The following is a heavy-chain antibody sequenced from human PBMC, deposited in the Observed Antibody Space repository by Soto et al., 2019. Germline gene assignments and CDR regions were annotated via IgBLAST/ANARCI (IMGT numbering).Heavy chain of an antibody. CDR1: GGTFSSYA. CDR3: ARANTYYYDSSGVGIGY. Sequence: SVKVSFKASGGTFSSYATSWVRQAPGQGLEWMGGIIPIFGTANYAQKFQGRVTITADKSTSTAYMELSSLRSEDTAVYYCARANTYYYDSSGVGIGYWGQGTLVTVSS. D-gene: IGHD3-22*01. V-gene: IGHV1-69*06. J-gene: IGHJ4*02. CDR2: IIPIFGTA.